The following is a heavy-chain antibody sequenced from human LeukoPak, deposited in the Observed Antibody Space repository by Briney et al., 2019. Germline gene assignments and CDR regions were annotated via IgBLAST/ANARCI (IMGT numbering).Heavy chain of an antibody. J-gene: IGHJ4*02. V-gene: IGHV3-21*01. Sequence: SGGSLRLSCAASGFTFSSYAMSWVRQAPGKGLEWVSSISSSSSYIYYADSVKGRFTISRDNAKNSLYLQMNSLRAEDTAVYYCTPSIVVVPAAMIPDYWGQGTLVTVSS. D-gene: IGHD2-2*01. CDR2: ISSSSSYI. CDR1: GFTFSSYA. CDR3: TPSIVVVPAAMIPDY.